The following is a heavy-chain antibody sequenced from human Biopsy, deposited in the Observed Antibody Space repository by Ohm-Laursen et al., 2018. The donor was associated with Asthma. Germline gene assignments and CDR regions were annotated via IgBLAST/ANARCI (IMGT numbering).Heavy chain of an antibody. Sequence: SETLSLTCSLSSGSGGYMRSGNYYWGWIRQPPGKGLEWIGSIYYSGTTYYNPSLESRVTVSADTSKNQFSRKLTSVTAADTAVYYCVRGSSSWHHGPFHCYYGLDVWGQGTTATVSS. CDR3: VRGSSSWHHGPFHCYYGLDV. J-gene: IGHJ6*02. CDR2: IYYSGTT. V-gene: IGHV4-39*01. D-gene: IGHD6-13*01. CDR1: SGSGGYMRSGNYY.